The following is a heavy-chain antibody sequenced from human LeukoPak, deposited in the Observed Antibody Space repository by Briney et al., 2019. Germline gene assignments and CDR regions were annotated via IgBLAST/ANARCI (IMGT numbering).Heavy chain of an antibody. CDR2: IIDSGGRT. Sequence: QPGGSLRLSCAVSGITLSNYGMSWVRQAPGKGLEWVAGIIDSGGRTKYADSVKGRFTISRDNTKNTLYLQLSSLRAEDTAVCFCAKRGVVIRVILVGFHKEAYYFDSWGQGALVTVSS. J-gene: IGHJ4*02. D-gene: IGHD3-22*01. CDR1: GITLSNYG. V-gene: IGHV3-23*01. CDR3: AKRGVVIRVILVGFHKEAYYFDS.